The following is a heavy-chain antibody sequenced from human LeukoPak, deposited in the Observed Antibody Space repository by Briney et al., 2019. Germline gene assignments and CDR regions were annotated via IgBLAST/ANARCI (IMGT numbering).Heavy chain of an antibody. V-gene: IGHV1-69*05. CDR2: IIPIFGTA. CDR1: GGTFSNYA. Sequence: SVKVSCKASGGTFSNYAISWVRQAPGQGLEWMGGIIPIFGTANYAQKFQGRVTITTDESTSTAYMELSSLRSEDTAVYYCAIPYYGSGSYYYWGQGTLVTVSS. D-gene: IGHD3-10*01. J-gene: IGHJ4*02. CDR3: AIPYYGSGSYYY.